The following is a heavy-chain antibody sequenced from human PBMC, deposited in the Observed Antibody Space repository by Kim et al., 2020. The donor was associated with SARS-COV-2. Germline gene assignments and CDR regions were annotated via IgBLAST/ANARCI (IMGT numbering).Heavy chain of an antibody. V-gene: IGHV3-23*01. J-gene: IGHJ4*02. CDR2: ISDSGGSP. D-gene: IGHD5-12*01. CDR3: AKKGDRGVATIYFYFDY. CDR1: GFTFSSYA. Sequence: GGSLRLSCVASGFTFSSYAMSWVRQAPGKGLEWVSAISDSGGSPYYADSVKGRFTISRDNSKNTLYLQMNSLRAEDTAVYYCAKKGDRGVATIYFYFDYWGQGTLVTVSS.